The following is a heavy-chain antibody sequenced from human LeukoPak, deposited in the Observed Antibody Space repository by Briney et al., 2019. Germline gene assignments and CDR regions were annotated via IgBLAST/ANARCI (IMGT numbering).Heavy chain of an antibody. CDR3: AKGGLIKMDV. J-gene: IGHJ6*04. Sequence: GGSLRLSCAASGFTFSSYGMHWVRQAPGKGLEWVAVISYDGGNKYYADSVKGRFTISRDNSKNTLYLQMDSLRAEDTAVYYCAKGGLIKMDVWGKGTTVTISS. CDR1: GFTFSSYG. V-gene: IGHV3-30*18. CDR2: ISYDGGNK. D-gene: IGHD3-22*01.